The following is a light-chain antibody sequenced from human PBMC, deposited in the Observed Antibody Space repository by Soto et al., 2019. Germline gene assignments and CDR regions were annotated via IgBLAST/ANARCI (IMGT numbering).Light chain of an antibody. CDR2: KVS. Sequence: DIVMTQTPLSSPVTLGQAASISCRSSQSLVHNDGNTYLSWFQQRPGQPPRLLIYKVSDRFSGVSERFSGSGAGTDLTLTISRVEAEDVGVYYCMQAKQSSWTFGQGTKVEI. CDR3: MQAKQSSWT. J-gene: IGKJ1*01. CDR1: QSLVHNDGNTY. V-gene: IGKV2-24*01.